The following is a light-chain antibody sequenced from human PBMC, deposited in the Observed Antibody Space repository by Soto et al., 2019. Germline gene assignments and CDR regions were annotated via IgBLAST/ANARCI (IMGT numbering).Light chain of an antibody. Sequence: DIQMTQSPSTLSAYVGDRVTITCRASQSISSWLAWYQQKPGKAPKVLIYDASSLESGVPSRFSGSESGTEFTLTISSLQPDDFETYYCQQYNSYSYTYGQGTKVDIK. V-gene: IGKV1-5*01. CDR1: QSISSW. CDR2: DAS. J-gene: IGKJ2*01. CDR3: QQYNSYSYT.